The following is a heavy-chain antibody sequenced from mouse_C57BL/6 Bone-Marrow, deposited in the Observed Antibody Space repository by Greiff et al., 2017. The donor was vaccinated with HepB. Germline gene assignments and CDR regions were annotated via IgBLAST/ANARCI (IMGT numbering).Heavy chain of an antibody. V-gene: IGHV1-64*01. CDR1: GSTFTSYW. CDR3: TRRGIYDYALYY. Sequence: QVQLQQPGAELVKPGASVKLSCQASGSTFTSYWMHWVKQRPGQGLEWIGMIHPNSGSTNYNEKFKSKATLTVDKSSSTAYMQLSSLTSEDSAVYYCTRRGIYDYALYYWGQGTTLTVSS. J-gene: IGHJ2*01. D-gene: IGHD2-4*01. CDR2: IHPNSGST.